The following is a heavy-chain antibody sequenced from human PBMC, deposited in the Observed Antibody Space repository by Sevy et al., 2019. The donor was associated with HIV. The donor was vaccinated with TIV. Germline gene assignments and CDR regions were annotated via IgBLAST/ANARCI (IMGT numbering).Heavy chain of an antibody. D-gene: IGHD3-3*01. CDR3: ARGNTYYDFWSGPYYYYYGMDV. CDR1: GYTFTSYD. Sequence: ASVKVSCKASGYTFTSYDINWVRQATGQGLEWMGWMNPNSGNTGYAQKFQGRVTITRNTSISTAYMELSSLRSEDTAVYYCARGNTYYDFWSGPYYYYYGMDVWGQGTTVTVSS. J-gene: IGHJ6*02. V-gene: IGHV1-8*03. CDR2: MNPNSGNT.